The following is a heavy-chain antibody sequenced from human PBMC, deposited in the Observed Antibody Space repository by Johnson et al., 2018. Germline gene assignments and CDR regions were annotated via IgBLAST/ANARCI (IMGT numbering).Heavy chain of an antibody. Sequence: QVQLVQSGAEVKKPGSSVEVSCKASGGTFSSYSISWVRQASGQGLEWMGGIIPLLGTANYAQKFQGRVKITADESTSTAYMELSRRSSEETAVYYCARDPGREARLGGPDYYDGRDVWGQGTTVTVSS. CDR1: GGTFSSYS. CDR2: IIPLLGTA. J-gene: IGHJ6*02. V-gene: IGHV1-69*01. D-gene: IGHD6-6*01. CDR3: ARDPGREARLGGPDYYDGRDV.